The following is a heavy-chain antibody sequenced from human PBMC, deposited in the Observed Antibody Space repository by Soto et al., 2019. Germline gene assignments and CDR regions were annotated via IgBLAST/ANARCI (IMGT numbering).Heavy chain of an antibody. D-gene: IGHD5-18*01. CDR2: ISWNSSSI. J-gene: IGHJ6*02. Sequence: GGSLRLSCAASGFTFDDYDMHWVRQAPGKGLEWVSGISWNSSSIGYADAVKGRFTISRDNAKNSLYLQMNSLRAEDTALYYCAKYTSYSYCFLVGYCGIDVWGQGTTVTVSS. CDR1: GFTFDDYD. CDR3: AKYTSYSYCFLVGYCGIDV. V-gene: IGHV3-9*01.